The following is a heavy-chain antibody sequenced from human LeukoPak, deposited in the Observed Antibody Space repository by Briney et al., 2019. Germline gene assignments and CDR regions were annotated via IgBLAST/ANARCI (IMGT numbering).Heavy chain of an antibody. D-gene: IGHD5-18*01. CDR3: VKGRRRGYAYGTLES. V-gene: IGHV3-30*04. CDR2: TLYDGTMA. Sequence: GGSLRLSCAASGFISSDYSLHWLRQAPGKGLEGVAVTLYDGTMAYYADSVKGRFPISRDNNKNSLYLQMNGLRTDDTGLYYCVKGRRRGYAYGTLESWGQGTLVTVSS. J-gene: IGHJ4*02. CDR1: GFISSDYS.